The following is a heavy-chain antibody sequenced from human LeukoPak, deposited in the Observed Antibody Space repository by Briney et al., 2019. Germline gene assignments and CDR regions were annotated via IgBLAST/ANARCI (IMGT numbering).Heavy chain of an antibody. V-gene: IGHV4-61*02. CDR3: ARHFDILTGYGDY. CDR1: GDSISSGDYY. CDR2: IFSSGST. D-gene: IGHD3-9*01. Sequence: SETLSLTCTVSGDSISSGDYYWSWIRQPAGKGLEWIGRIFSSGSTNYNPSLKSRVTISVDTSKNQFSLKLSSVTAADTAVYYCARHFDILTGYGDYWGQGTLVTVSS. J-gene: IGHJ4*02.